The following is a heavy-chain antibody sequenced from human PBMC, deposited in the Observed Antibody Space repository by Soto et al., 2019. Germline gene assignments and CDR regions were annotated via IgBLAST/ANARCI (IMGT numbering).Heavy chain of an antibody. CDR3: ARDRGLAQHFMDV. CDR2: VVPLLGTP. Sequence: QVQVVQSGAEVRRPGTSVKVSCKVSGGSFSGSAISWVRQAPGQGLEWMGGVVPLLGTPHYAEKYLGRVTITADESTSTVYMAMTGLTSQDTAIYFCARDRGLAQHFMDVWGQGTTVAVAS. J-gene: IGHJ6*02. CDR1: GGSFSGSA. V-gene: IGHV1-69*11. D-gene: IGHD4-17*01.